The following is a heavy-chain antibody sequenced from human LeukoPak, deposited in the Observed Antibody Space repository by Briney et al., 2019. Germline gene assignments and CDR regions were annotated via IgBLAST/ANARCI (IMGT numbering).Heavy chain of an antibody. D-gene: IGHD3-10*01. CDR3: AKASSNRVWFGELSVDY. Sequence: GGSLRLSCAASGFTFSSYATSWVRQAPGKGLEWVSGISWNSGSIGYADSVKGRFTISRDNAKNSLYLQMNSLRAEDTALYYCAKASSNRVWFGELSVDYWGQGTLVTVSS. CDR2: ISWNSGSI. J-gene: IGHJ4*02. V-gene: IGHV3-9*01. CDR1: GFTFSSYA.